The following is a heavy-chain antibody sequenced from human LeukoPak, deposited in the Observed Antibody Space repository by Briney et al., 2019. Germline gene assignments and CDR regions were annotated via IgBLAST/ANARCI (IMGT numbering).Heavy chain of an antibody. J-gene: IGHJ5*02. CDR3: ARGRHDYVWGSYRP. D-gene: IGHD3-16*02. CDR1: SGSISGNN. V-gene: IGHV4-4*07. Sequence: SETLSLTCTVSSGSISGNNWSWIRQPAGKGLEWIGRIYNSGTTNYNPSLQSRVTMSVDTSKNQFSLKLSSVTAADTAVYYCARGRHDYVWGSYRPWGQGTLVTVSS. CDR2: IYNSGTT.